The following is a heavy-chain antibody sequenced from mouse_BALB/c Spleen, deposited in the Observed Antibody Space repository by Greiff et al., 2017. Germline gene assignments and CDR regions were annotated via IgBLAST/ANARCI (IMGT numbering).Heavy chain of an antibody. V-gene: IGHV1-87*01. Sequence: QVQLKQSGAELARPGASVKLSCKASGYTFTSYWMQWVKQRPGQGLEWIGAIYPGDGDTRYTQKFKGKATLTADKSSSTAYMQLSSLASEDSAVYYCARDSDEGFAYWGQGTLVTVSA. J-gene: IGHJ3*01. CDR2: IYPGDGDT. CDR1: GYTFTSYW. CDR3: ARDSDEGFAY.